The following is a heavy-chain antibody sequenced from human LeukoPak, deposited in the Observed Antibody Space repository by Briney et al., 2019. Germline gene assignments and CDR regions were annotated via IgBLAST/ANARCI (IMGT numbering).Heavy chain of an antibody. Sequence: PSETLSLTCTVSGVSISGSYWTWIRQPPGKTLEWIGHSFYGGSTNYNPSLKSRLTISVDTSKNQFSLKVISVTAADTAVYYCGRGNYYGSGRFDYWGRGTLVTVSS. J-gene: IGHJ4*02. CDR1: GVSISGSY. CDR2: SFYGGST. CDR3: GRGNYYGSGRFDY. D-gene: IGHD3-10*01. V-gene: IGHV4-59*01.